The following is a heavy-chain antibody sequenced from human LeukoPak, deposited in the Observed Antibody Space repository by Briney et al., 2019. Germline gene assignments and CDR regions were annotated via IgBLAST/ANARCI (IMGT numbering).Heavy chain of an antibody. CDR3: ARGRKGGSAL. V-gene: IGHV4-59*12. CDR1: GGSISSYY. Sequence: SETLSLTCTVSGGSISSYYWSWIRQPPGKGLEWIGYIYYSGSTNHNPSLKSRVTISVDRANNQFSLKLSSVTAADTAFYYCARGRKGGSALRGQGTLVTVSS. J-gene: IGHJ4*02. CDR2: IYYSGST. D-gene: IGHD3-10*01.